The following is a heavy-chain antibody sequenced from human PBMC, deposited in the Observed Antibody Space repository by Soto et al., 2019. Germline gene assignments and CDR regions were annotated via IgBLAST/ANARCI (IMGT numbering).Heavy chain of an antibody. D-gene: IGHD3-3*01. CDR1: GFTFGTYS. V-gene: IGHV3-48*02. J-gene: IGHJ6*02. CDR2: ISYDSDTI. CDR3: ARLYYDYV. Sequence: WWSLRLSCAGSGFTFGTYSMNWVRQAAGKGLEWIAYISYDSDTIQYADSVKGRFTISRDNAKNSLYLQMNSLRDEDTAVYYCARLYYDYVWGQGTTVTVSS.